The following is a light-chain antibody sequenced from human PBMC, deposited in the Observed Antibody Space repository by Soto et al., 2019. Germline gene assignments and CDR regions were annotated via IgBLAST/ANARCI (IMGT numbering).Light chain of an antibody. CDR1: QSISRY. J-gene: IGKJ4*01. CDR2: SAS. V-gene: IGKV1-39*01. CDR3: QKSHTNPLT. Sequence: DIQMTQYPSSLSASVGDSVTISCRASQSISRYLNWYQQKPGKAPKLLIFSASGLQSGVPSRFSGGGYGTEFTLTISSLQLEDFATYYCQKSHTNPLTFGGGTQVEIK.